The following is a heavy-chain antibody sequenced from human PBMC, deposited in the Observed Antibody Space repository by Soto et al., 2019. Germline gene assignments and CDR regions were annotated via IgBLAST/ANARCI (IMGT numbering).Heavy chain of an antibody. CDR2: ISSSRSYI. D-gene: IGHD6-13*01. CDR3: AGAPPSIAPAGNPRYYDY. Sequence: GGSLRLSCAASGFTFSNYTMNWVRQAPGKGLEWVSSISSSRSYIYYGDSVKGRFTISRENAKNSLYLQMNSLRAEDTAVYYCAGAPPSIAPAGNPRYYDYWGQGTLVTVSS. CDR1: GFTFSNYT. J-gene: IGHJ4*02. V-gene: IGHV3-21*01.